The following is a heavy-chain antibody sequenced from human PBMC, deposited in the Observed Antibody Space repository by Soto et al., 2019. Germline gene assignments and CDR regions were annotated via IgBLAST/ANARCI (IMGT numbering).Heavy chain of an antibody. V-gene: IGHV4-59*01. CDR3: ARGHDILTG. Sequence: QVQLQESGPGLVKPSETLSLTCTVSGGSISGYYWSWIRQPPGKGLEWIGYIYYSGSTNYNPSLKSRVTISVDTSKNQFSLKLSSVTGADTAVYYCARGHDILTGWGQGTLVTVSS. CDR2: IYYSGST. CDR1: GGSISGYY. D-gene: IGHD3-9*01. J-gene: IGHJ4*02.